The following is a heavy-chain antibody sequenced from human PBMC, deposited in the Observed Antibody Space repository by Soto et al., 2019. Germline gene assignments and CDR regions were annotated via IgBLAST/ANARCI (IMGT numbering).Heavy chain of an antibody. V-gene: IGHV4-30-4*01. D-gene: IGHD5-18*01. CDR2: IYYSGNT. Sequence: QVQLQESGPGLVKPSQTLSLTCTVSGGSISTGDYYWSWIRQPPGKGLEWIGYIYYSGNTYYNPSLKSRLTIAIDTSRNQFSLKLSSVTVADTAVYYCARWGTQLWQNFIDYWGQGTLVTVSS. CDR1: GGSISTGDYY. J-gene: IGHJ4*02. CDR3: ARWGTQLWQNFIDY.